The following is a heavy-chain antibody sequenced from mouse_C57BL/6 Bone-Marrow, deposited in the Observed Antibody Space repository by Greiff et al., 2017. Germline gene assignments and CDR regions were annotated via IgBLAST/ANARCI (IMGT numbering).Heavy chain of an antibody. CDR1: GYTFTDYY. V-gene: IGHV1-26*01. Sequence: VQLQQSGPELVKPGASVKISCKASGYTFTDYYMHWVKQSPGKSLKWIGDINPNNGGTSYNQKVKGKATLPVDKSSRTAYMELRSLTYEDSAVYYYARDYYGSSWYFDYWGQGTILTVSS. D-gene: IGHD1-1*01. J-gene: IGHJ2*01. CDR3: ARDYYGSSWYFDY. CDR2: INPNNGGT.